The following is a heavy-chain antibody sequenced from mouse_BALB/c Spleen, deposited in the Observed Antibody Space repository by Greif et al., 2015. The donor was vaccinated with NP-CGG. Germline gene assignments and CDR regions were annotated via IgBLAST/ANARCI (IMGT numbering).Heavy chain of an antibody. D-gene: IGHD2-1*01. CDR1: GFTFSSYA. Sequence: EVQVVESGGGLVRPGGSLKLSCAASGFTFSSYAMSWVRQSPERRLEWVAEISSGGSYTYYPDTVTGRFTISRDNAKNTLYLEMSSLRSEDTAMYYCARERGNYDFDVWGAGTTVTVSS. V-gene: IGHV5-9-4*01. J-gene: IGHJ1*01. CDR2: ISSGGSYT. CDR3: ARERGNYDFDV.